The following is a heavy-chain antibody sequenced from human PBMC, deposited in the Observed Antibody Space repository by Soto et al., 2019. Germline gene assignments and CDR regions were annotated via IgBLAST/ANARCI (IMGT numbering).Heavy chain of an antibody. Sequence: PGGSLSLSCASSGFTISNYSMILVRQAPGKGLEWVSLVSATAGTTYYTDSVKGRFTISRDNSRNTVYLQMNSLRADDTAVYYCAKDRLAGGFDYWGQGTLVTGSS. J-gene: IGHJ4*02. CDR1: GFTISNYS. CDR2: VSATAGTT. V-gene: IGHV3-23*01. D-gene: IGHD3-16*01. CDR3: AKDRLAGGFDY.